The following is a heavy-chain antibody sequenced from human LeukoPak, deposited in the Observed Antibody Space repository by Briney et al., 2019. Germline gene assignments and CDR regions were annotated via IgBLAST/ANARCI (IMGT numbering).Heavy chain of an antibody. D-gene: IGHD2-2*01. CDR1: GFTFSSYA. CDR3: ASGRYCSSTSCRDY. V-gene: IGHV3-23*01. CDR2: ISGSGGST. Sequence: TGGSLRLSCAASGFTFSSYAMSWVRQAPGKGLEWVSAISGSGGSTYYADSVKGRFTISRDNSKNRLYLQMNSLRAEDTAVYYCASGRYCSSTSCRDYWGQGTLVTVSS. J-gene: IGHJ4*02.